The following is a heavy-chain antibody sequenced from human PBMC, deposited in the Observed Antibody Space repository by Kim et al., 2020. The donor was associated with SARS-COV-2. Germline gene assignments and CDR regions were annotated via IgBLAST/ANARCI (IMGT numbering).Heavy chain of an antibody. Sequence: SETLSLTCAVYGGSFSGYYWSWIRQPPGKGLEWIGEINHSGSTNYNPSLKSRVTISVDTSKNQFSLKLSSVTAADTAVYYCARGPMIFSSGYYDYWGQGTLVTVSS. CDR2: INHSGST. J-gene: IGHJ4*02. V-gene: IGHV4-34*01. CDR3: ARGPMIFSSGYYDY. D-gene: IGHD3-22*01. CDR1: GGSFSGYY.